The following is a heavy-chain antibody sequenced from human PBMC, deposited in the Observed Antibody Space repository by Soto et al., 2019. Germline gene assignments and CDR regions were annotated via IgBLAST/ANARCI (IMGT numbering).Heavy chain of an antibody. CDR3: ARQVSWWVGTFD. J-gene: IGHJ4*02. CDR1: GVSMSNNNDY. D-gene: IGHD2-15*01. Sequence: QPQLQESGPGLVKPSETLSLTCSVSGVSMSNNNDYWGWIRQPPGKGLEWIGSIHYSETTKYNPSLKNRVSISVDTSKKQSSLRLSSVTAADTAVYYCARQVSWWVGTFDRGQGTLVTVSS. V-gene: IGHV4-39*01. CDR2: IHYSETT.